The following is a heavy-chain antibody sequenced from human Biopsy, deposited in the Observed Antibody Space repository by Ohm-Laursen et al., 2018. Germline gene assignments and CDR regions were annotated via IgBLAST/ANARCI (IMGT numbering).Heavy chain of an antibody. V-gene: IGHV1-2*02. CDR2: ISPKSGDT. CDR3: ALQSVAQMKNFDY. D-gene: IGHD6-19*01. Sequence: ASVKVSCKSSGFSFTGYYIHWVRQAPGQGLEWMRWISPKSGDTNYAHKFQGNITMTRDTSMSTAYMEMSRLRCDDTAVYYCALQSVAQMKNFDYWGQGTLVTVSS. CDR1: GFSFTGYY. J-gene: IGHJ4*02.